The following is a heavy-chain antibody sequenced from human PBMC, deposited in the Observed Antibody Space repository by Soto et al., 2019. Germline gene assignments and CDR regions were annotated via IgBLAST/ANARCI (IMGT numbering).Heavy chain of an antibody. J-gene: IGHJ6*02. V-gene: IGHV4-59*01. CDR2: IYYSGST. CDR1: GGSISSYY. D-gene: IGHD4-4*01. CDR3: ARGRTTVTTYYYYGMDV. Sequence: QVQLQESGPGLVKPSETLSLTCTVSGGSISSYYWSWIRQPPGKGLEWIGYIYYSGSTNYNPSLKSRVTISVDTSKNQFSLKLSSVTAADTAVYYCARGRTTVTTYYYYGMDVWGQGTTVTVSS.